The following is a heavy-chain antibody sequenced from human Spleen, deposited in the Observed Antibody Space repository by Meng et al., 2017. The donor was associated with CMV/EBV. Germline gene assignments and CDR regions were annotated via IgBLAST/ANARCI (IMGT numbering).Heavy chain of an antibody. CDR2: IIPIFGTA. J-gene: IGHJ4*02. CDR1: RNAFTHYA. CDR3: ARGGDGYSTAFDY. V-gene: IGHV1-69*05. Sequence: KTPRNAFTHYAISWVRQAPGQGLEWMGGIIPIFGTANYAQKFQGRVTITTDESTSTAYMELSSLRSEDTAVYYCARGGDGYSTAFDYWGQGTLVTVSS. D-gene: IGHD5-24*01.